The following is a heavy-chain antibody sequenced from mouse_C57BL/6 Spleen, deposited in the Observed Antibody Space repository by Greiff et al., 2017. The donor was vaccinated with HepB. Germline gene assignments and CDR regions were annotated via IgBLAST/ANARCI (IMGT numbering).Heavy chain of an antibody. CDR3: TRDYGSQLFDY. CDR2: IDPETGGT. J-gene: IGHJ2*01. D-gene: IGHD1-1*01. V-gene: IGHV1-15*01. Sequence: QVQLQQSGAELVRPGASVTLSCKASGYTFTDYEMHWVKQTPVHGLEWIGAIDPETGGTAYNQKFKGKAILTADKSSSTAYMELRSLTSEDSAVYYCTRDYGSQLFDYWGQGTTLTVSS. CDR1: GYTFTDYE.